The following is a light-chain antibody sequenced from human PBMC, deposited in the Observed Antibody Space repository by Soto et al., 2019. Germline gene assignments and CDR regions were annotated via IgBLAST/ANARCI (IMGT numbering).Light chain of an antibody. Sequence: EIVMTQSPATLSVSPGERATLSCRASQSVSSNLAWYQQKPGQAPRLLIYGASTRATGIPARFSGSGSGTEFTLTISSLQSEDFAVYYCPQYNNWPRTFLHGTKVDIK. J-gene: IGKJ1*01. CDR1: QSVSSN. V-gene: IGKV3-15*01. CDR2: GAS. CDR3: PQYNNWPRT.